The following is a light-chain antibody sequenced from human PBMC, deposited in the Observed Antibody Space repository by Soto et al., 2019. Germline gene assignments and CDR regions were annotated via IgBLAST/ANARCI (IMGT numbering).Light chain of an antibody. CDR2: DND. V-gene: IGLV1-51*01. CDR1: SSNIGNNY. Sequence: QSVLTQPPSVSAAPGQKVTISCSGSSSNIGNNYVSWFQQLPGTAPTLLIYDNDKRPSGIPDRFFGSKSGTSATLGITGLQTGDEANYYCGTWDTSLSAVVFGGGTKLTVL. J-gene: IGLJ3*02. CDR3: GTWDTSLSAVV.